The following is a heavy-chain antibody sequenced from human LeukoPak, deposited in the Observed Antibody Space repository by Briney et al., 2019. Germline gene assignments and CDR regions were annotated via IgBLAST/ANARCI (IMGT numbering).Heavy chain of an antibody. CDR1: GFTFSSYG. CDR3: AKDYCSSTSCYRRITIFGAFDY. Sequence: GGSLRLSCAASGFTFSSYGMYWVRQAPGKGLEWVAFIRYDGSNKYYADSVKGRFTISRDNSKNTLYLQMNSLRAEDTAVYYCAKDYCSSTSCYRRITIFGAFDYWGQGTLVTDSS. CDR2: IRYDGSNK. J-gene: IGHJ4*02. D-gene: IGHD2-2*02. V-gene: IGHV3-30*02.